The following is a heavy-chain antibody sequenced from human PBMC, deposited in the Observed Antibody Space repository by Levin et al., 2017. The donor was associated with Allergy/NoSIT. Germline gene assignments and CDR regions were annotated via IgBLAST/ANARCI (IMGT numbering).Heavy chain of an antibody. CDR3: AKLVRGYSYADFDY. CDR1: GFTFSSYA. CDR2: ISSRGDYT. Sequence: RGESLKISCAASGFTFSSYAMSWVRQAPGKGLEWVSGISSRGDYTHYADSAKGRFTISRDSSKNTLYLQMNSLRGEDTAIYYCAKLVRGYSYADFDYWGQGILVTVSS. D-gene: IGHD5-18*01. J-gene: IGHJ4*02. V-gene: IGHV3-23*01.